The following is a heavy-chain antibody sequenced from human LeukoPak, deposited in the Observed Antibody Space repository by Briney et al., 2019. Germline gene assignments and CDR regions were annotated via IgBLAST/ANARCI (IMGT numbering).Heavy chain of an antibody. Sequence: PSETLSLTCTVSGDSISSYYWSWIRQSAGNGLEWIGRIYPSGSTNSNPSPRSRVTMSVDTSKNQFSLKVNSVTAADTAVYYCAREGKMGYFDYWGQGTLVTVSS. CDR2: IYPSGST. J-gene: IGHJ4*02. D-gene: IGHD1-26*01. V-gene: IGHV4-4*07. CDR1: GDSISSYY. CDR3: AREGKMGYFDY.